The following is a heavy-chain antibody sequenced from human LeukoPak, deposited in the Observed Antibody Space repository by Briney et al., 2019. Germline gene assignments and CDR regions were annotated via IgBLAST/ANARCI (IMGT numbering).Heavy chain of an antibody. V-gene: IGHV3-53*01. D-gene: IGHD3-10*01. CDR1: GFTVSSNY. CDR2: IYSDGST. J-gene: IGHJ4*02. Sequence: GGSLRLSCAASGFTVSSNYMNWVRQAPGKGLEWVSVIYSDGSTYYADSVKGRFTISRDNSKNTLYLQMNSLRAEDTAVYYCAKDLAPGIDYWGQGTLVTVSS. CDR3: AKDLAPGIDY.